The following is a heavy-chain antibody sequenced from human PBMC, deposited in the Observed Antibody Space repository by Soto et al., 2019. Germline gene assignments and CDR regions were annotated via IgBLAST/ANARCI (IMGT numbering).Heavy chain of an antibody. Sequence: PGESLKISCKGSGHIFSNYWIGWVRQIPGKGLEWMGIIYPGDSDTRYSPSFQGHVTITVDKSINTAYLQWSRLKASDTAMYYCARQRLWGTSGYYYFENWGQGTLVTVSS. J-gene: IGHJ4*02. CDR2: IYPGDSDT. D-gene: IGHD3-22*01. V-gene: IGHV5-51*01. CDR3: ARQRLWGTSGYYYFEN. CDR1: GHIFSNYW.